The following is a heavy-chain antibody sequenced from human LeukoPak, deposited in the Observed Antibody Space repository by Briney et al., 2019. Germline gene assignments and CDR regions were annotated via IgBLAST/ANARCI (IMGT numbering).Heavy chain of an antibody. V-gene: IGHV3-48*03. J-gene: IGHJ4*02. D-gene: IGHD5-12*01. CDR1: GFTFSSYE. CDR3: ARDRSGYSGYDFFDY. CDR2: ISSSGSTI. Sequence: GGSLRLSCAASGFTFSSYEMNWVRQAPGKGLEWVSYISSSGSTIYYADSVKGRFTISRDNAKNSLYLQMNSLRAEDTAVYYCARDRSGYSGYDFFDYWGQGALVTVSS.